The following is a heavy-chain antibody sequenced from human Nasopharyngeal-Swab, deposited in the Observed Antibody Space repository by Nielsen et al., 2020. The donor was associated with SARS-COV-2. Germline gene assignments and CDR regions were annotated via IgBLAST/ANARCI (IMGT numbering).Heavy chain of an antibody. CDR3: ARCSPSKCHLGNGLDV. D-gene: IGHD2-15*01. Sequence: GGSLRLSCAASGFTFSIYAMHWVRQAPGKGLEYVSTINDYEDRLYYADSVKGRFTTSRDNAKNSLYLQMNSLRAEDTAVYYCARCSPSKCHLGNGLDVWGQGTTVTVSS. CDR2: INDYEDRL. V-gene: IGHV3-64*04. J-gene: IGHJ6*02. CDR1: GFTFSIYA.